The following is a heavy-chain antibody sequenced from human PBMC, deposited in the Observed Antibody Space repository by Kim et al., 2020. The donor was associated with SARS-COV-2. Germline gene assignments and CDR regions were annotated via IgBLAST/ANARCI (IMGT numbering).Heavy chain of an antibody. CDR1: GGSFSGYY. V-gene: IGHV4-34*01. D-gene: IGHD4-17*01. J-gene: IGHJ6*02. CDR3: ARGPSRLFTVASYYYYGMDV. Sequence: SETLSLTCAVYGGSFSGYYWSWIRQPPGKGLEWIGEINHSGSTNYNPSLKSRVTISVDTSKNQFSLKLSSVTAADTAVYYCARGPSRLFTVASYYYYGMDVWGQGTTVTVSS. CDR2: INHSGST.